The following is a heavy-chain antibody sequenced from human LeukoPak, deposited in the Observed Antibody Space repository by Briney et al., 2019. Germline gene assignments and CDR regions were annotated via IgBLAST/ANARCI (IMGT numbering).Heavy chain of an antibody. D-gene: IGHD6-19*01. CDR3: ARDPGIAVAGPSGRFDP. CDR1: GGSISSSSYY. J-gene: IGHJ5*02. V-gene: IGHV4-39*07. CDR2: IYYSGST. Sequence: SETLSLTCTVSGGSISSSSYYWGWIRQPPGKGLEWIGSIYYSGSTYYNPSLKNRVTISVDTSKNQFSLKLSSVTAADTAVYYCARDPGIAVAGPSGRFDPWGQGTLVTVSS.